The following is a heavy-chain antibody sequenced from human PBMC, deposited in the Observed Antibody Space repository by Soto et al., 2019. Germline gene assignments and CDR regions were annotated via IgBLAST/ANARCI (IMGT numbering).Heavy chain of an antibody. Sequence: PGESLKISCKGSGYSFTSYWISWVRQMPGKGLEWMGRIDPSDSYTNYSPSFQGHVTVSADKSISTAYLQWNSLKASDTAMYYCARLPRGSTSWYWDAFDIWGQGTMVTVSS. CDR2: IDPSDSYT. J-gene: IGHJ3*02. CDR3: ARLPRGSTSWYWDAFDI. CDR1: GYSFTSYW. V-gene: IGHV5-10-1*01. D-gene: IGHD6-13*01.